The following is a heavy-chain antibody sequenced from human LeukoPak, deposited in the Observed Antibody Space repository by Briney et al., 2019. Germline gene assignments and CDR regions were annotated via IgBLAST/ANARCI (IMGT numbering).Heavy chain of an antibody. V-gene: IGHV3-30*18. J-gene: IGHJ4*02. D-gene: IGHD3-10*01. CDR1: GFTFSSYG. CDR2: ISYDGSNK. CDR3: AKGSEIPMVRGKADFDY. Sequence: GGSLRPSCAASGFTFSSYGMNWGCQAPGKGLEWVAVISYDGSNKYYADSVKARLTISRDNSKNTLYLKMNSLRAEDTAVYYCAKGSEIPMVRGKADFDYWGQGTLVTVSS.